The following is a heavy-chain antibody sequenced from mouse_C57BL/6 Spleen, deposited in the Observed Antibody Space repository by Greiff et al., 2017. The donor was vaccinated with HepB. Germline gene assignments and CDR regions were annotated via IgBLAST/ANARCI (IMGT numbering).Heavy chain of an antibody. CDR3: ARLGDGYYVGYAMDY. Sequence: VQRVESGPELVKPGASVKISCKASGYAFSSSWMNWVKQRPGKGLEWIGRIYPGDGDTNYNGKFKGKATLTADKSSSTAYMQLSSLTSEDSAVYFWARLGDGYYVGYAMDYWGQGTSVTVSS. D-gene: IGHD2-3*01. CDR1: GYAFSSSW. J-gene: IGHJ4*01. V-gene: IGHV1-82*01. CDR2: IYPGDGDT.